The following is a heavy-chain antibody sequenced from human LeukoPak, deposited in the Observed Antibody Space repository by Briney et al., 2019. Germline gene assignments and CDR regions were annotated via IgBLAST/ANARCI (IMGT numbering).Heavy chain of an antibody. CDR2: MYLGGTT. J-gene: IGHJ4*02. V-gene: IGHV4-4*02. Sequence: SETLSLTCIVSGGSTSSLNLWSWLRQPPGKGLEWIGEMYLGGTTNFNPSLKSRVTILIDKSKNQLPLQLTSVTAADTAVYYCAGLEGRYSTDWFYFFDYWGQGALVTVSS. CDR1: GGSTSSLNL. D-gene: IGHD6-19*01. CDR3: AGLEGRYSTDWFYFFDY.